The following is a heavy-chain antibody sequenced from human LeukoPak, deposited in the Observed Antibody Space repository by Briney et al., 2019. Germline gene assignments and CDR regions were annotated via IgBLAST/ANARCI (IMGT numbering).Heavy chain of an antibody. D-gene: IGHD3-10*01. CDR3: ARPGDYYGSGNYIH. J-gene: IGHJ4*02. V-gene: IGHV4-4*07. CDR1: GGSIRSDS. Sequence: SETLSLTCTVSGGSIRSDSWSWIRQHAGKGLEWIGRIYISGSTNSNPSLRSRVTMSVDSSKNQFSLRLSSVTAADTAVYYCARPGDYYGSGNYIHWGQGTLVTVSS. CDR2: IYISGST.